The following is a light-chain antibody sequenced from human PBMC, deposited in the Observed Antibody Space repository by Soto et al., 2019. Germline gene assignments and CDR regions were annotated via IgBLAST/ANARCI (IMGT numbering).Light chain of an antibody. CDR1: QTVTSSY. Sequence: EIVLAQSPGALSLSPGERATLCCRASQTVTSSYFAWYQQRPGQAPRLLIYATSSRATGIPDRFSGSGSGTDLTLTISSLDPEDFAVYYCQQYGGSRWTFGQGTKVDIK. CDR3: QQYGGSRWT. J-gene: IGKJ1*01. CDR2: ATS. V-gene: IGKV3-20*01.